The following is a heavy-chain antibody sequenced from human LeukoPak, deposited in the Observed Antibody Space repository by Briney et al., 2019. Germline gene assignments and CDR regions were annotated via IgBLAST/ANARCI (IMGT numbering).Heavy chain of an antibody. CDR3: ARDCEWFDP. D-gene: IGHD2-21*01. CDR2: INTNTGNP. V-gene: IGHV7-4-1*01. J-gene: IGHJ5*02. Sequence: ASVKVSCKASGYTFTSYAVNWVRQAPGQGLEWMGWINTNTGNPTYAQGFTGRFVFSLDTSVSTAYLQIGSLRAEDTAVYYCARDCEWFDPWGQGTLVTVSS. CDR1: GYTFTSYA.